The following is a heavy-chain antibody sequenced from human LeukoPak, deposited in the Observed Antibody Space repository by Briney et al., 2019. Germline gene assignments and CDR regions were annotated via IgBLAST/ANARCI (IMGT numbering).Heavy chain of an antibody. J-gene: IGHJ4*02. CDR3: AKDVGYCSGGSCSSFDF. Sequence: PGGPLRLSCAASGFTFSNYGMRWVRQAPGKGLEWVALISYDGSNKYYADSVKGRFTVSRDNSKNALYLQMNSLRTEDTAVYYCAKDVGYCSGGSCSSFDFWGQGILVTASS. D-gene: IGHD2-15*01. CDR2: ISYDGSNK. V-gene: IGHV3-30*18. CDR1: GFTFSNYG.